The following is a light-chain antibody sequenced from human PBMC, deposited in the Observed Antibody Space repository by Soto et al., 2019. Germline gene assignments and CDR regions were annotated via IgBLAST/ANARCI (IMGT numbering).Light chain of an antibody. V-gene: IGKV3D-15*01. CDR1: QSPSGY. J-gene: IGKJ5*01. Sequence: EIVLTQSPATLSLSPGERATLSCRASQSPSGYLAWYQQRPGQAPRLLIYDASSRANGIPARFSGSGSGTEFTLTISSLQSEDFAVYYCQQYNNWPPITFGQGTRLEVK. CDR2: DAS. CDR3: QQYNNWPPIT.